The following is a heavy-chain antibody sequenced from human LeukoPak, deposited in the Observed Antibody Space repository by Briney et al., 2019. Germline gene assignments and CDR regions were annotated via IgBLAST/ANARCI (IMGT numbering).Heavy chain of an antibody. J-gene: IGHJ5*02. V-gene: IGHV4-39*07. CDR1: GGSISSSSYY. D-gene: IGHD3-22*01. CDR3: ARGTYYYYDSSGYLFWVDP. Sequence: SETLSLTCTVSGGSISSSSYYWGWIRQPPGKGLEWIGSIYYSGSTNYNPSLKSRVTISVDTSKNQFSLKLTSVTAADTAVYYCARGTYYYYDSSGYLFWVDPWGQGTLVTVSS. CDR2: IYYSGST.